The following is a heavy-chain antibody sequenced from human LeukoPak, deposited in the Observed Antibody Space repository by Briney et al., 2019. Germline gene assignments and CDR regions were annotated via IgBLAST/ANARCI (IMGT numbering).Heavy chain of an antibody. D-gene: IGHD3-10*01. CDR1: GGSISSSNW. CDR3: ARKYYYGSGSYYSGGYLDY. Sequence: SGTLSLTCAVSGGSISSSNWWSWVRPPPGKGLEWIGEIYHSGSTNYNPSLKSRVTISVDKSKNQFSLKLSSVTAADTAVYYCARKYYYGSGSYYSGGYLDYWGQGTLVTVSS. J-gene: IGHJ4*02. V-gene: IGHV4-4*02. CDR2: IYHSGST.